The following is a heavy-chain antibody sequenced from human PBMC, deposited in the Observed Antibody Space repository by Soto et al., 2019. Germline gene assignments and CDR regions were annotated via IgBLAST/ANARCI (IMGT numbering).Heavy chain of an antibody. CDR2: ITGRSTYI. Sequence: GGSLRLSCAASGFSFSSYGMNWVRQAPGKELEWISSITGRSTYIYYTDSVKGRFTISRDNAKNSLFLQMDSLRAEDTAVYYCARDLRDTGFDSWGQGTLVTVSS. V-gene: IGHV3-21*01. D-gene: IGHD1-1*01. CDR1: GFSFSSYG. CDR3: ARDLRDTGFDS. J-gene: IGHJ4*02.